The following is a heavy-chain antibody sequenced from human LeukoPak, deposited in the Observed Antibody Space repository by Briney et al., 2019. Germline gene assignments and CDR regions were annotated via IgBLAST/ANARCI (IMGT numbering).Heavy chain of an antibody. V-gene: IGHV3-49*03. Sequence: GGSLRLXCTGSGFTFGDYAVSWFRQAPGKGLEWVSFIRSKVYAETTEYAASVKGRFTISRDDSKGIAYLQMNSLKTEDTAVYYCQKYSSSSFDLWGQGTLVTVSS. J-gene: IGHJ4*02. CDR1: GFTFGDYA. D-gene: IGHD6-6*01. CDR2: IRSKVYAETT. CDR3: QKYSSSSFDL.